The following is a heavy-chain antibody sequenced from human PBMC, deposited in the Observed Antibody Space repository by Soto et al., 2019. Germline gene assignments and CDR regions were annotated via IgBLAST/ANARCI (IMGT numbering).Heavy chain of an antibody. V-gene: IGHV1-2*02. CDR3: ARDARGPRGFDEMDI. D-gene: IGHD3-9*01. CDR2: INPNSGDT. Sequence: QVHLVQSGAEVKKPGASVKVSCKASGYIFTGYHIHWVRQAPGRGLEWMGWINPNSGDTEYAQNFQGRVTMTRDTSFKLVYMEMIGLMSDDXXXXYCARDARGPRGFDEMDIWGQGTTVTVSS. J-gene: IGHJ6*02. CDR1: GYIFTGYH.